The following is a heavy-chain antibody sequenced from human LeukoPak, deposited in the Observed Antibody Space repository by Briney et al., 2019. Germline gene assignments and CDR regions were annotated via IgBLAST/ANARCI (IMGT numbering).Heavy chain of an antibody. J-gene: IGHJ4*02. CDR3: ATVGLFGDDSRAFDY. CDR1: GYALTELS. D-gene: IGHD3-22*01. CDR2: FDPEDGET. Sequence: ASVKVSCKVSGYALTELSMHWVRQAPGKGLEWMGGFDPEDGETIYAQKFQGRVTMTEDTSTDTAYMELSSLRSEDTAVYYCATVGLFGDDSRAFDYWGQGTLVTVSS. V-gene: IGHV1-24*01.